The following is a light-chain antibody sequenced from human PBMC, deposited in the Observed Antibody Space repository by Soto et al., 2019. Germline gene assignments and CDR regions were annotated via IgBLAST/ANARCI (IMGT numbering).Light chain of an antibody. CDR2: GAS. CDR1: QSVSSK. V-gene: IGKV3-15*01. Sequence: EIVXTQSPGTLSVSPGERATLSCRASQSVSSKLAWYQQKPGQAPRLLFYGASTGATGIPARFSGSGSETEFTLSISSLQSEDFAVYYCQQYNNWPGTFGQGTKVEIK. CDR3: QQYNNWPGT. J-gene: IGKJ1*01.